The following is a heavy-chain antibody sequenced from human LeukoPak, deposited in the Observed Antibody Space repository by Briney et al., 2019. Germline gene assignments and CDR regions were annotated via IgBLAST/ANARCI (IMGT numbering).Heavy chain of an antibody. CDR2: ITPNGGFA. V-gene: IGHV3-23*01. D-gene: IGHD3-10*01. J-gene: IGHJ4*02. CDR1: GFLFSDCT. Sequence: GGSLRLSCAASGFLFSDCTMSWLRQAPGEGLQWVSAITPNGGFATYAESVKGRLIISRDNSRNTVYLQMNSLRAEYTSVYYCAKPHASGLYLPYDNWGQGTPVTVSS. CDR3: AKPHASGLYLPYDN.